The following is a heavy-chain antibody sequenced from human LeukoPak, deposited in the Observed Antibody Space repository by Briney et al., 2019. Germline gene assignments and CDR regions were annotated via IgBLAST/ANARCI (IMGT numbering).Heavy chain of an antibody. V-gene: IGHV3-11*01. J-gene: IGHJ5*02. CDR3: TRERGLIAPSGVDL. CDR2: ISSSGSTI. Sequence: GGSLRLSCAASGFTFSDYYMSWIRQAPGKGLEWVSYISSSGSTIYYADSVKGRFTISRDNAKNSLYLQMNSLRAEDTALYYCTRERGLIAPSGVDLWGQGTLVTVSS. D-gene: IGHD6-13*01. CDR1: GFTFSDYY.